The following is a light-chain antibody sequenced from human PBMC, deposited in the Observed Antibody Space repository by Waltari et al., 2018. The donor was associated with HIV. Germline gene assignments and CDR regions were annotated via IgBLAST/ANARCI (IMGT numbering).Light chain of an antibody. J-gene: IGKJ2*01. CDR3: QQYNDYLYT. Sequence: DIQMTQSPSTLSASVGDRVTITCRASQNINNWLAWYQQKPGKAPKLLIYKSSSLESGVPSRFSGSGSGTDFTLTINSLQPDDFATYYCQQYNDYLYTFGQGTKLEIK. V-gene: IGKV1-5*03. CDR1: QNINNW. CDR2: KSS.